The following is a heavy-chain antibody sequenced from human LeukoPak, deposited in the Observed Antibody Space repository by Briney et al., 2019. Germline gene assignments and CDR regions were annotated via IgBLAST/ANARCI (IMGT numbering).Heavy chain of an antibody. D-gene: IGHD3-22*01. Sequence: SETLSLTCSVSGGSVSSKNYYWGWIRQPPGKGLEWIGSIYYSGSTYYNPSLKSRVTISVDTSKNQFSLKLSSVTAADTAVYYCARVVSSSGYYISYYYYMDVWGKGTTVTVSS. CDR1: GGSVSSKNYY. J-gene: IGHJ6*03. CDR3: ARVVSSSGYYISYYYYMDV. CDR2: IYYSGST. V-gene: IGHV4-39*07.